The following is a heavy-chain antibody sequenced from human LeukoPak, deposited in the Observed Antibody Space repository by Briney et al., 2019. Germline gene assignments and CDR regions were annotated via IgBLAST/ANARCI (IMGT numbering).Heavy chain of an antibody. CDR2: IYYSGST. D-gene: IGHD3-22*01. V-gene: IGHV4-59*01. CDR3: ARAITYYYDSSGYYYVVIAAFDI. J-gene: IGHJ3*02. Sequence: SETLSLTCTVSGGSISSYYWSWIRQPPGKGLEWIVYIYYSGSTNYNPSLKSRGTITLDKSKNQFSLKLSSLTAADAAVDYCARAITYYYDSSGYYYVVIAAFDIWGQGTMVTVSS. CDR1: GGSISSYY.